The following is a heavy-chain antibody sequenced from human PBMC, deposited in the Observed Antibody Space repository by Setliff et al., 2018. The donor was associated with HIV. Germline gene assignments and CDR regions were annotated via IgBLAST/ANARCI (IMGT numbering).Heavy chain of an antibody. J-gene: IGHJ4*02. D-gene: IGHD2-2*02. CDR1: GGSISNSSSY. Sequence: PSETLSLTCTVSGGSISNSSSYWGWIRQTPGKGLEWIGSIYSSRWSYYNPSLQSRLTLSIDRSRSQFSLNLRSVTAADTAVYYCGRHSLYGPAAISALDYWGQGALVTVPQ. CDR2: IYSSRWS. CDR3: GRHSLYGPAAISALDY. V-gene: IGHV4-39*01.